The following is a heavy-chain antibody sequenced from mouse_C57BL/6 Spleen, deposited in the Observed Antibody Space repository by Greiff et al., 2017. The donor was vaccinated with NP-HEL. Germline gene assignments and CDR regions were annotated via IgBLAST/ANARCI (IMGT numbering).Heavy chain of an antibody. V-gene: IGHV1-52*01. Sequence: QVQLQQPGAELVRPGSSVKLSCKASGYTFTSYWMHWVKQRPIQGLEWIGNIDPSDSETHYNQKFKDKATLTVDKSSSTAYMQLSSLTSEDSAVYYCARGGNYYGSSYKDYWGQGTTLTVSS. CDR1: GYTFTSYW. CDR3: ARGGNYYGSSYKDY. CDR2: IDPSDSET. D-gene: IGHD1-1*01. J-gene: IGHJ2*01.